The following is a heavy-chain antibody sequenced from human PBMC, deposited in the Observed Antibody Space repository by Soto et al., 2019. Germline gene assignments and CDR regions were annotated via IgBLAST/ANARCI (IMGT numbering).Heavy chain of an antibody. D-gene: IGHD3-10*01. CDR2: INTYNGNT. CDR1: GYTFTNYG. J-gene: IGHJ5*02. CDR3: ARGVGSXTYYNXYNXXDP. V-gene: IGHV1-18*01. Sequence: ASVKVSCKASGYTFTNYGISWVRQAPGQGLEWMGWINTYNGNTNHAQKLQGRVTMTTDTSTSTAYKEMRSLRSDDTAVYYCARGVGSXTYYNXYNXXDPWGQGTLVTVSS.